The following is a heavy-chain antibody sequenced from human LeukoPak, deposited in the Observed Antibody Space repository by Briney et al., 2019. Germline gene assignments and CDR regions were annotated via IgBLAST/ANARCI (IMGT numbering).Heavy chain of an antibody. V-gene: IGHV1-8*02. J-gene: IGHJ6*02. CDR2: MNPNSGNT. CDR1: GGTFSSYA. Sequence: ASVKVSCTASGGTFSSYAISWVRQATGQGLEWMGWMNPNSGNTGYAQKFQGRVTMARNTSISTAYMELSSLRSEDTAVYYCARWGGVVVPAANYYYGMDVWGQGTTVTVSS. CDR3: ARWGGVVVPAANYYYGMDV. D-gene: IGHD2-2*01.